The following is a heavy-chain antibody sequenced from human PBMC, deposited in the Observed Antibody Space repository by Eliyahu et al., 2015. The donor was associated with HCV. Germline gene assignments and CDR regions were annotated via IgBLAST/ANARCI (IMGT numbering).Heavy chain of an antibody. Sequence: EVQLVESGGGLVKPGGSLRLXCAASGFTFSSNNMHWVRQAPGKGVEWVSSISSSSSYIYYADSVKGRFTISRDNANNSLYLQMNSLRAEDTAVYYCAREGNEEWLVLQYNWFDPWGQGTLVTVSS. CDR1: GFTFSSNN. D-gene: IGHD6-19*01. V-gene: IGHV3-21*02. CDR2: ISSSSSYI. J-gene: IGHJ5*02. CDR3: AREGNEEWLVLQYNWFDP.